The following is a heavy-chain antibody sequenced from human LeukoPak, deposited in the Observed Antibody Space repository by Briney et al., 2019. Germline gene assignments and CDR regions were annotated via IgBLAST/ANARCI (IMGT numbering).Heavy chain of an antibody. V-gene: IGHV3-74*01. CDR1: GFTFSSYW. Sequence: GGSLRLSCAASGFTFSSYWMHWVRQAPGKGLVWVSRINSDGSSTSYADSVKGRFTISRDNAKNTLYLQMNSLRAEDTAVYYCARVASASDYYYYYYMDAWGKGTTVTVSS. D-gene: IGHD2-21*01. J-gene: IGHJ6*03. CDR3: ARVASASDYYYYYYMDA. CDR2: INSDGSST.